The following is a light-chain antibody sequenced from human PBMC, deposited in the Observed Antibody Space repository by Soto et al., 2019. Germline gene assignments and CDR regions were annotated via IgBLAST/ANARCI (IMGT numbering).Light chain of an antibody. V-gene: IGKV4-1*01. CDR2: WAS. CDR3: QQYYTLPYS. J-gene: IGKJ2*03. CDR1: QSVFHTSYNRNY. Sequence: DIVMTQSPDSLAVSLGERATIHCKSSQSVFHTSYNRNYLAWYLQKPGQPPKVLMYWASTRESGVPDRFSGNGSGTDFTLTLTSLQPEDVAVYYCQQYYTLPYSFGQGTKLEIK.